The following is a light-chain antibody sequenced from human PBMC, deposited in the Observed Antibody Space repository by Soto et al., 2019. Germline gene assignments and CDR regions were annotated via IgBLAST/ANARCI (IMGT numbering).Light chain of an antibody. J-gene: IGKJ1*01. V-gene: IGKV3-15*01. Sequence: DIVMTQSPATLSVAPGERVTFSCRASQGVSRKLAWYQHKPGQAPRLLISGASTGATGIPARFSGSGSGTEFTLTISSLQSEECAIYYCQQSQSWPRTFVQGTKVDIK. CDR1: QGVSRK. CDR2: GAS. CDR3: QQSQSWPRT.